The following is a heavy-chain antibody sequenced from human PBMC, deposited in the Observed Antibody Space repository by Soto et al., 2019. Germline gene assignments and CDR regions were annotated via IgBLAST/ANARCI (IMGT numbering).Heavy chain of an antibody. CDR3: ARCSRYDFWSDSTSPSYDFDY. CDR2: ITSYNDNT. J-gene: IGHJ4*02. Sequence: QIQLVQSGAEVKKPGASVKVSCKASGYTFTDYGITWVRQAPGQGLEWMGWITSYNDNTNYAHKLQGRVTMTTDTSTTTTYMELSSLRSDDTAVYYCARCSRYDFWSDSTSPSYDFDYWGQGTLVTVSS. CDR1: GYTFTDYG. D-gene: IGHD3-3*01. V-gene: IGHV1-18*01.